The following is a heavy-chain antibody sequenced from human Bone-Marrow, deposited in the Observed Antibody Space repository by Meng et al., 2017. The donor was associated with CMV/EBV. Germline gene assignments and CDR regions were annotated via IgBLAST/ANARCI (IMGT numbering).Heavy chain of an antibody. CDR3: ARGWGGDQEAIDY. J-gene: IGHJ4*02. CDR1: EATFSSYA. V-gene: IGHV1-69*01. D-gene: IGHD4-17*01. CDR2: IIPIFGTR. Sequence: KAAEATFSSYAISWVRQAPGQGLEWMGVIIPIFGTRNYAQKFQGRVTITADESTSTAYMELSSLRSEDTAVYYCARGWGGDQEAIDYWGQGTLVTVSS.